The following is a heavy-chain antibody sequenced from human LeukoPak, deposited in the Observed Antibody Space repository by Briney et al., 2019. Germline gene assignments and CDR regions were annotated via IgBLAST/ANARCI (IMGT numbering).Heavy chain of an antibody. CDR3: ARDGSVTTFFFRYFQH. V-gene: IGHV3-30-3*01. CDR1: GFTFSSYA. CDR2: ISYDGSNK. Sequence: GGSLRLSCAASGFTFSSYAMHWVRQAPGKGLEWVAVISYDGSNKYYADSVKGRFTISRDNSKNTLYQQMNSLRAEDTAVYYCARDGSVTTFFFRYFQHWGQGTLVTVSS. J-gene: IGHJ1*01. D-gene: IGHD4-17*01.